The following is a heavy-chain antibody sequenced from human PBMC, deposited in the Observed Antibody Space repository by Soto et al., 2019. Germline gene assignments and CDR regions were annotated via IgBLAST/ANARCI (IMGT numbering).Heavy chain of an antibody. CDR1: GFTFDDYG. D-gene: IGHD5-18*01. Sequence: EVQLVESGGALVQPGRSLRLSCAASGFTFDDYGLYWVRQAPGKGLEWVSGISWGSANIAYADSVKGRFTISRDNVKNYLYLQMNSLRIEHTALYYCAKGARGDNLYYFDYWGQGTLVAVSS. V-gene: IGHV3-9*01. J-gene: IGHJ4*02. CDR2: ISWGSANI. CDR3: AKGARGDNLYYFDY.